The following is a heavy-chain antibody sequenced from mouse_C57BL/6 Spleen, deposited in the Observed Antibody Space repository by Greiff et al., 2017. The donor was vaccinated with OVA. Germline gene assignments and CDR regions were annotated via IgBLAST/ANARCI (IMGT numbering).Heavy chain of an antibody. Sequence: QVHVKQSGAELARPGASVKLSCKASGYTFTSYGISWVKQRTGQGLEWIGEIYPRSGNTYYNEKFKGKATLTADKSSSTAYMELRSLTSEDSAVYFCARRYDYDGGYAMDYWGQGTSVTVSS. CDR1: GYTFTSYG. CDR2: IYPRSGNT. V-gene: IGHV1-81*01. D-gene: IGHD2-4*01. CDR3: ARRYDYDGGYAMDY. J-gene: IGHJ4*01.